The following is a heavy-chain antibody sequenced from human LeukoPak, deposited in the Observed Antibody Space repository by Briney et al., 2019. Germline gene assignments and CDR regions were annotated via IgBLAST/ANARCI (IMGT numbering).Heavy chain of an antibody. CDR1: GFTFSSYA. CDR3: AKAGMGVATIYYFDY. J-gene: IGHJ4*02. Sequence: GGSLRLSCAASGFTFSSYAMSWVRQAPGKGLEWVSAISGSGGSTYYADSVKGRFTISRDNPKNTLYLQMNSLRAEDTAVYYCAKAGMGVATIYYFDYWGQGTLVTVSS. D-gene: IGHD5-12*01. CDR2: ISGSGGST. V-gene: IGHV3-23*01.